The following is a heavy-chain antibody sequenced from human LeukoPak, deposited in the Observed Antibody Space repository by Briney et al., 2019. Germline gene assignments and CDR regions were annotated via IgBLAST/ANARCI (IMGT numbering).Heavy chain of an antibody. CDR3: ARYYSGWYYFDY. CDR1: GGTFSSDA. V-gene: IGHV1-69*13. CDR2: IIPIFGTA. J-gene: IGHJ4*02. D-gene: IGHD6-19*01. Sequence: ASVKVSCKASGGTFSSDAISWVRQAPGQGLEWMGGIIPIFGTANYAQKFQGRVTITADESTSTAYMELSSLRSEDTAVYYCARYYSGWYYFDYWGQGTLVTVSS.